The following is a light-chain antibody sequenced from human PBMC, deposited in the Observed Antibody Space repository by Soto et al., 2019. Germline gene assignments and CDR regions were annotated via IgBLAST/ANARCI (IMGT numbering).Light chain of an antibody. J-gene: IGKJ1*01. CDR3: LQDSKYPRM. V-gene: IGKV1-6*01. CDR1: QGIRNE. CDR2: AAS. Sequence: AIQMTQSPSSLSASVGDRVTITCRASQGIRNELGWYQQRPGKAPKLLIYAASTLESGVPSRFSASGSGTDLTPTIISLLPEDFATYYCLQDSKYPRMFCQGNKVEIK.